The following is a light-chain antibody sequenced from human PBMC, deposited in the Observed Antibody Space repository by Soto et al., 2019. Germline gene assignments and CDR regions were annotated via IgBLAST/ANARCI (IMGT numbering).Light chain of an antibody. CDR1: NIGDKS. Sequence: SYELTQPPSVSVAPGQTASITGGGNNIGDKSVHWYQQKPGQAPVLVVHDDSDRPSGIPERFSGSNSGNTATLTISRVEGGDEADYYCQVRDSSSDHVVFGGGTKLTVL. CDR2: DDS. CDR3: QVRDSSSDHVV. J-gene: IGLJ2*01. V-gene: IGLV3-21*02.